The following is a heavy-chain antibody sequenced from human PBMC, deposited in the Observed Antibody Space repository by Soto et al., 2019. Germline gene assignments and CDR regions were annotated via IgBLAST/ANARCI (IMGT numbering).Heavy chain of an antibody. D-gene: IGHD3-3*02. CDR3: ARDPFRHYVASI. J-gene: IGHJ4*02. CDR1: GGSISSYY. CDR2: IYYSGST. V-gene: IGHV4-59*01. Sequence: SETLSLTCTVSGGSISSYYWSWIRQPPGKGLEWIGYIYYSGSTNYNPSLKSRVTISVDTSKNQFSLKLSSVTAADTAVYYCARDPFRHYVASIWGQGTLVTVSS.